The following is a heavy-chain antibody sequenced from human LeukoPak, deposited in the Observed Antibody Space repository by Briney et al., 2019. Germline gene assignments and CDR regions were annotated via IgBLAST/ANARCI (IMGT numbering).Heavy chain of an antibody. CDR1: GFTFSTYS. D-gene: IGHD3-10*01. CDR3: ASGIYYASVHTWSPM. CDR2: ISGGSEYI. V-gene: IGHV3-21*01. J-gene: IGHJ4*02. Sequence: GGSLRLSCAVSGFTFSTYSMNWVRQTPGKGLEWVSSISGGSEYIYYTDSVKGRFTISRDNAKNSLYLQMSSLRADDTAVYYCASGIYYASVHTWSPMWGQGTLVTVS.